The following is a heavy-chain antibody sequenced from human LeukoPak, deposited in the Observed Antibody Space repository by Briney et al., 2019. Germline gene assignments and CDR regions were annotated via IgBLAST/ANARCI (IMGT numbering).Heavy chain of an antibody. CDR3: AKSWNYYDSSGDDALDI. V-gene: IGHV3-23*01. D-gene: IGHD3-22*01. J-gene: IGHJ3*02. CDR2: ISGSGIST. CDR1: GFTLSSNY. Sequence: GGSLRLSCAASGFTLSSNYMSWVRQAPGKGLEWVSGISGSGISTYYADSVKGRFTISRDNSKNTLYLQMNSLRVEDTAVYYCAKSWNYYDSSGDDALDIWGQGTMVTVSS.